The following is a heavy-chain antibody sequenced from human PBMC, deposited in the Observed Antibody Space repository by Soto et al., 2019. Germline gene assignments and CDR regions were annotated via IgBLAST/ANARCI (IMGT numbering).Heavy chain of an antibody. CDR1: GYSISSGYY. D-gene: IGHD2-2*01. CDR3: ARVGPLVPCDNDSGPYASKSYFES. CDR2: IYHGGST. Sequence: SSETLSLTCAVSGYSISSGYYWGWLRQPPGKELEWIGSIYHGGSTYYNPSLHSRGTFTIDMTNDHVSLILNSATAAEPAVSYFARVGPLVPCDNDSGPYASKSYFESWGQGTLVTVSS. V-gene: IGHV4-38-2*01. J-gene: IGHJ4*02.